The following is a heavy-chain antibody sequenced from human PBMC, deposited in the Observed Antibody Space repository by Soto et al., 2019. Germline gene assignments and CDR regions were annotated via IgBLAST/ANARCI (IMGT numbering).Heavy chain of an antibody. CDR1: GGSISSSSYY. CDR3: ARHPPFDYGDDGNWDFDL. Sequence: QLQLQESGPGLVKPSETLSLTCTVSGGSISSSSYYWGWIRQPPGKGLKWIGSIDYSGSTYYNPSLKSRVTRSVDTSKNQCSLKLSSVTAADTAVYYCARHPPFDYGDDGNWDFDLWGRGTLVTVSS. J-gene: IGHJ2*01. V-gene: IGHV4-39*01. CDR2: IDYSGST. D-gene: IGHD4-17*01.